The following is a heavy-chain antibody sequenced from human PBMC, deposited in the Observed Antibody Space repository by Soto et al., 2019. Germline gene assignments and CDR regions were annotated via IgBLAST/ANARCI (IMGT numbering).Heavy chain of an antibody. J-gene: IGHJ6*02. D-gene: IGHD2-21*02. CDR1: GYTFTRYG. Sequence: QVHLVQSGAEVKKPGASVKVSCKTSGYTFTRYGISWVRQAPGQGLEWMGWISGYDGRTNFAQKVQDRVTMTTDTSTSTVYMELRSLSSEDTAVYYCAGEGDVPYYYYGMDVWGQGTTVTVSS. V-gene: IGHV1-18*01. CDR3: AGEGDVPYYYYGMDV. CDR2: ISGYDGRT.